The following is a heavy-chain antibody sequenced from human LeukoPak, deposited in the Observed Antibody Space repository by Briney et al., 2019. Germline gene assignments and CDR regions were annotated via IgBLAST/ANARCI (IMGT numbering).Heavy chain of an antibody. CDR1: GYSVPRSRPA. J-gene: IGHJ4*02. D-gene: IGHD1-14*01. CDR3: ARVNSWTEEPGNGFDY. V-gene: IGHV6-1*01. Sequence: QTLSHTCLISGYSVPRSRPAWLGIRNSPSRGLEWLRKTYCRSGQYNDYVVSVKSGTTISPDTSKNQFSLQLSSLTPEDTAVYYWARVNSWTEEPGNGFDYWGQGTLVTVSS. CDR2: TYCRSGQYN.